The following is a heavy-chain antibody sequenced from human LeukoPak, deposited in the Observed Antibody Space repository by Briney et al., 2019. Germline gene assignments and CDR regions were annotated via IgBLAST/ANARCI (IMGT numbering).Heavy chain of an antibody. V-gene: IGHV3-11*04. CDR2: ISSSGTTI. D-gene: IGHD6-13*01. CDR1: GFTFSDYY. J-gene: IGHJ5*01. CDR3: AREPTYSSSWYTSCDS. Sequence: GGSLRLSCVASGFTFSDYYMSWIRQAPGKGLEWISYISSSGTTIYYTDSVKGRLTISRDNAKNSLYLQMNSLRAEDTAVYYCAREPTYSSSWYTSCDSWGQGTLVTVSS.